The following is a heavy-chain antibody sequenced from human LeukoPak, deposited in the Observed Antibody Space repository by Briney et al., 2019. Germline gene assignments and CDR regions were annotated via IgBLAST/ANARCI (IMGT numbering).Heavy chain of an antibody. CDR3: ARDVGRTGGSLKGGMDV. CDR1: GGSISSSSYY. Sequence: SETLSLTCTVSGGSISSSSYYWGWIRQPPGKGLEWIGSIYYSGSTYYNPSLKSRVTISVDTSKNQFSLKLSSVTAADTAVYYCARDVGRTGGSLKGGMDVWGQGTTVTVSS. J-gene: IGHJ6*02. V-gene: IGHV4-39*07. D-gene: IGHD3-16*01. CDR2: IYYSGST.